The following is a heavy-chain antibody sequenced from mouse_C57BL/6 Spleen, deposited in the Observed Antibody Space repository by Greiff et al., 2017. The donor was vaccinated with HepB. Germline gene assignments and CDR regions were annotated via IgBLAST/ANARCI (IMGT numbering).Heavy chain of an antibody. CDR2: IYPGDGDT. CDR3: ARLGKEIGSSYAMDY. CDR1: GYAFSSSW. Sequence: VQLQQSGPELVKPGASVKISCKASGYAFSSSWMNWVKQRPGKGLEWIGRIYPGDGDTNYNGKFKGKATLTADKSSSTAYMQLSSLTSEDSAVYFCARLGKEIGSSYAMDYWGQGTSVTVSS. V-gene: IGHV1-82*01. D-gene: IGHD1-1*01. J-gene: IGHJ4*01.